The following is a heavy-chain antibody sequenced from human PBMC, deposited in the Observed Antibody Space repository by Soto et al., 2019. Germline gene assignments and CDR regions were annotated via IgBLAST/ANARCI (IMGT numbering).Heavy chain of an antibody. D-gene: IGHD3-22*01. CDR2: IDYSGST. V-gene: IGHV4-39*01. CDR3: ASHPASHYYYDSSDYATEFDY. CDR1: GGSISSNSYH. J-gene: IGHJ4*02. Sequence: PSETLSLTCTVSGGSISSNSYHWGWIRQPPGKGLEWIGTIDYSGSTYYNPSLKSRVTISVDTSKNQFSLNLSSVNAADTAVYYCASHPASHYYYDSSDYATEFDYWGQGSLVTVSS.